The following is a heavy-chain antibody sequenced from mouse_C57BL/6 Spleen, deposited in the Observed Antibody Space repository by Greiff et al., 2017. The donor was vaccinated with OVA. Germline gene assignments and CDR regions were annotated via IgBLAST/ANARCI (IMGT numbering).Heavy chain of an antibody. Sequence: VQLKESGPGLVKPSQSLSLTCSVTGYSITSGYYWNWIRQFPGNKLEWMGYISYDGSNNYNPSLKNRISITRDTSKNQFFLKLNSVTTEDTATYYCARGNDGYYDWYFDVWGTGTTVTVSS. CDR2: ISYDGSN. J-gene: IGHJ1*03. V-gene: IGHV3-6*01. D-gene: IGHD2-3*01. CDR3: ARGNDGYYDWYFDV. CDR1: GYSITSGYY.